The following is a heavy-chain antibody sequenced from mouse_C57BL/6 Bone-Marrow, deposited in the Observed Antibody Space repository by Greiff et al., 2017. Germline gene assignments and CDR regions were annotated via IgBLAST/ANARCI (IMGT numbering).Heavy chain of an antibody. J-gene: IGHJ3*01. CDR1: GFNIKDDY. Sequence: DVKLQESGAELVRPGASVKLSCTASGFNIKDDYMHWVKQRPEQGLEWIGWIDPENGDTEYGSKFQGKATITADTSSNTAYLQLSSLTSEDTAVYYCTTRGYYYGSSYAGFAYWGQGTLVTVSA. CDR3: TTRGYYYGSSYAGFAY. V-gene: IGHV14-4*01. CDR2: IDPENGDT. D-gene: IGHD1-1*01.